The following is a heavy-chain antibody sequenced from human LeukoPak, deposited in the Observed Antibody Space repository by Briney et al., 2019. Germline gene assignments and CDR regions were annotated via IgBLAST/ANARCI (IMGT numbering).Heavy chain of an antibody. CDR1: GGSISSSSYY. J-gene: IGHJ6*02. V-gene: IGHV4-39*02. CDR2: IYYSGST. D-gene: IGHD6-19*01. CDR3: AGIAMGGYYYYGMDV. Sequence: PSETLSLTCTVSGGSISSSSYYWGWIRQPPGKGLEWIGSIYYSGSTYYNPSLKSRVTISVDTSQNHFSLRLSSVTAADTAVYYCAGIAMGGYYYYGMDVWGQGTTVTVSS.